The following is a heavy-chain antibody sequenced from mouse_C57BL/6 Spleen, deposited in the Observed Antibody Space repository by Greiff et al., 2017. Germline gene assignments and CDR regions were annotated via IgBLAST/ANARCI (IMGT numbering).Heavy chain of an antibody. J-gene: IGHJ4*01. CDR1: GFTFSSYA. D-gene: IGHD4-1*01. V-gene: IGHV5-9-1*02. CDR3: TRDWDGYAMDY. Sequence: EVQRVESGEGLVKPGGSLKLSCAASGFTFSSYAMSWVRQTPEKRLEWVAYISSGGDYIYYADTVKGRFTISRDNARNTLYLQMSSLKSEDTAMYYCTRDWDGYAMDYWGQGTSVTVSS. CDR2: ISSGGDYI.